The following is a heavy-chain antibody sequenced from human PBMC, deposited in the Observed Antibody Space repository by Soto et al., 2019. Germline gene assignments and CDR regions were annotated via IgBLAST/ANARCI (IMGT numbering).Heavy chain of an antibody. J-gene: IGHJ4*02. V-gene: IGHV3-23*01. CDR1: GFTFSNYA. D-gene: IGHD4-17*01. CDR3: AKDSAMTTVTTACDY. Sequence: GGSLRLSCAASGFTFSNYAMNWVRQAPGKGLEWVSAISGSGGGTYYADSVEGRFTISSDNSKNTLYLQMNSLRAEDTAVYYCAKDSAMTTVTTACDYWGQGTLVTVSS. CDR2: ISGSGGGT.